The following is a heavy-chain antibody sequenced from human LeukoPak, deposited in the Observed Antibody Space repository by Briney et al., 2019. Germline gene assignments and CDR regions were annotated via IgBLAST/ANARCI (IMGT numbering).Heavy chain of an antibody. CDR1: GGSFSGYY. CDR2: IYYSGST. J-gene: IGHJ4*02. CDR3: ARSHYDFWSGYSY. Sequence: PSETLSLTCAVYGGSFSGYYWSWIRQPPGKGLEWIGYIYYSGSTNYNPSLKSRVTISVDTSKNQFSLKLSSVTAADTAVYYCARSHYDFWSGYSYWGQGTLVTVSS. D-gene: IGHD3-3*01. V-gene: IGHV4-59*01.